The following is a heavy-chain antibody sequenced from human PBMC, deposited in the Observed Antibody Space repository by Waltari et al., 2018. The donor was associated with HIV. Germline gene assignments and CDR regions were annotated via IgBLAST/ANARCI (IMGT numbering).Heavy chain of an antibody. V-gene: IGHV3-30*18. Sequence: QVQLAESGGGVVQPGRSLNFYCVASGFALGGFDMHWVRQAPGKGLEWVALISFDGKKEYYSDSVKGRFTISRDNSGSRLFLQMNNLRPEDTGVYFCAKDLSYGTDWPYFDKRGQGTLVTVSS. CDR2: ISFDGKKE. CDR3: AKDLSYGTDWPYFDK. CDR1: GFALGGFD. D-gene: IGHD2-8*02. J-gene: IGHJ4*02.